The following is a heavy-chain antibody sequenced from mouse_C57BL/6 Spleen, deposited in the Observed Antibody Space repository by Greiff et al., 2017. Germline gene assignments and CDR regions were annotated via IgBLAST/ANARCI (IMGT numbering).Heavy chain of an antibody. D-gene: IGHD2-1*01. V-gene: IGHV1-55*01. CDR2: IYPGSGST. CDR1: GYTFTSYW. CDR3: ARDGNYCCAD. Sequence: VQLQQPGAELVKPGASVKMSCKASGYTFTSYWITWVKQRPGQGLEWIGDIYPGSGSTNYNEKFKSKATLTVDTSSSTAYMQLSSLPSEDSAVYYCARDGNYCCADWGQGTLGTVSA. J-gene: IGHJ3*01.